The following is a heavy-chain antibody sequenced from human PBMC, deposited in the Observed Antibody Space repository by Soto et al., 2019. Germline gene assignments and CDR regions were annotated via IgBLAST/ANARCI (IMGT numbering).Heavy chain of an antibody. D-gene: IGHD2-15*01. CDR3: ARDYGVAAAKQNTAAFDI. Sequence: ASVKVSCKASGYTFTSYAMHWVRQAPGQRLEWMGWINAGNGNTKYSQKFQGRVTITTDTSTSTAYMELSSLRSEDMAVYYCARDYGVAAAKQNTAAFDILGQGTIVTVSS. CDR1: GYTFTSYA. J-gene: IGHJ3*02. V-gene: IGHV1-3*03. CDR2: INAGNGNT.